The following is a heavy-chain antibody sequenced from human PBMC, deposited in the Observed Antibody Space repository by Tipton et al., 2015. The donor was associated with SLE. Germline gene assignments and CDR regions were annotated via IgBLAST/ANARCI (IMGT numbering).Heavy chain of an antibody. CDR3: ARAYRELDAFDI. V-gene: IGHV4-34*01. CDR1: GGSISSHY. D-gene: IGHD3-10*01. CDR2: INHSGST. Sequence: TLSLTCTVSGGSISSHYWSWIRQPPGKGLEWIGEINHSGSTNYNPSLKSRVTISVDTSKNQFSLKLSSVTAADTAVYYCARAYRELDAFDIWGQGTMGTVSS. J-gene: IGHJ3*02.